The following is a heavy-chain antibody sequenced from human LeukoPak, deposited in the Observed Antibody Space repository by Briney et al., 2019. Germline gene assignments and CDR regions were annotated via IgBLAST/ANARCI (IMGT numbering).Heavy chain of an antibody. V-gene: IGHV3-30*02. CDR2: IRYDGSNK. CDR3: AKGGLYCSGGSCRPHYFDY. J-gene: IGHJ4*02. D-gene: IGHD2-15*01. CDR1: GFTFSSYG. Sequence: GGSLRLSCAASGFTFSSYGMHWVRQAPGKGLEWVAFIRYDGSNKYYADSVKGRFTISRDNSKNTLYLQMNSLRAEDTAVYYCAKGGLYCSGGSCRPHYFDYWGQGTLVTVSS.